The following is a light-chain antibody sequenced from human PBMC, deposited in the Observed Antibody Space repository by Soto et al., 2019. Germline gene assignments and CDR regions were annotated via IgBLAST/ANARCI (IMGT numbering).Light chain of an antibody. CDR1: QSVSIY. J-gene: IGKJ2*01. CDR2: ASS. Sequence: DIQMTQSPSSLSASVGDRVTITCRTSQSVSIYVNWYQQKPGKAPILLIYASSSLQSGVPSRFSGSGSGTDSTLTISSLEPEDFATYYCQQSYSTPTFGQGTKVDIK. CDR3: QQSYSTPT. V-gene: IGKV1-39*01.